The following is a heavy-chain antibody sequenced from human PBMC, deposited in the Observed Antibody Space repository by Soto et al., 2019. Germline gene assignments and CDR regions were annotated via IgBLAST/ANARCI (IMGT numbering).Heavy chain of an antibody. CDR3: AHTFLIRFGEPQGTRALFAKWFDP. J-gene: IGHJ5*02. Sequence: QITLKESGPTLVKPTQTLTLTCTFSGFSLSTSGVGVGWIRQPPGKALEWLALIYWDDDKRYSPSLKSRLTITKENSKNPVVLTMTNIDPVDTAKYYCAHTFLIRFGEPQGTRALFAKWFDPWGQGTPVTVSS. CDR1: GFSLSTSGVG. CDR2: IYWDDDK. D-gene: IGHD3-10*01. V-gene: IGHV2-5*02.